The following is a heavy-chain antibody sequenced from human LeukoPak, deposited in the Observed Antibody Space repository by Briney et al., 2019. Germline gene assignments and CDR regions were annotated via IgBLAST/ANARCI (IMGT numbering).Heavy chain of an antibody. Sequence: SETLSLTCAVYGGSFSGYYWSWIRQPPGKGLEWIGEINHSGSTNYNPSLKSRVTISVDTSKNQFSLKLSSVTAADTAVYYCARESYYYGSGSYYPLDYWGQGTLVTVSS. CDR2: INHSGST. D-gene: IGHD3-10*01. CDR3: ARESYYYGSGSYYPLDY. CDR1: GGSFSGYY. V-gene: IGHV4-34*01. J-gene: IGHJ4*02.